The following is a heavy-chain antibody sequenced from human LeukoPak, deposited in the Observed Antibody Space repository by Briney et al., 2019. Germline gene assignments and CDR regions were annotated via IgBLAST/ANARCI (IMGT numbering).Heavy chain of an antibody. D-gene: IGHD5-18*01. CDR3: ARTTEGGYTYDYFYYYYMDV. J-gene: IGHJ6*03. Sequence: SETLSLTCTVSGGSISSYYWRWIRQPPGKGLEWIGYIYNSGSTKYNPSLKSRVTISVDTSKNQFSLKLSSVTAADTAVYYCARTTEGGYTYDYFYYYYMDVWGKGTTVTISS. CDR1: GGSISSYY. CDR2: IYNSGST. V-gene: IGHV4-59*13.